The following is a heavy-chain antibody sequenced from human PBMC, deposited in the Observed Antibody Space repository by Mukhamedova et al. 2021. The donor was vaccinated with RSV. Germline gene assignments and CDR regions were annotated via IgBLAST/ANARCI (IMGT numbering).Heavy chain of an antibody. CDR3: ARDPGAMVRGVITTYYFDY. Sequence: AEYMGGRFTISRDNSKNTLYLQMNSLRAEDTAVYYCARDPGAMVRGVITTYYFDYWGQGTLVTVSS. V-gene: IGHV3-30*01. D-gene: IGHD3-10*01. J-gene: IGHJ4*02.